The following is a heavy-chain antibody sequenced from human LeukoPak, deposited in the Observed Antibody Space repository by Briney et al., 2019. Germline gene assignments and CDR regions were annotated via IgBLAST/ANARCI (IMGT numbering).Heavy chain of an antibody. V-gene: IGHV3-33*01. D-gene: IGHD2-15*01. J-gene: IGHJ3*01. Sequence: QPARSLRLSCAASGFTFNTFDMHWVRQAPGKGLEWVAVIWYDGSNKYYADSVKGRFTISRDNSKNTLYLQMNSLRAKDTAVYYCARQSSATIVSAFAFWGQGTMVTVSS. CDR2: IWYDGSNK. CDR3: ARQSSATIVSAFAF. CDR1: GFTFNTFD.